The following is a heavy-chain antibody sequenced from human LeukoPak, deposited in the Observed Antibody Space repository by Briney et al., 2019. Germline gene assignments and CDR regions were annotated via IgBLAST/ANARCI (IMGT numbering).Heavy chain of an antibody. J-gene: IGHJ4*02. V-gene: IGHV3-23*01. CDR3: AKEVWLLWGLSGVVDY. CDR1: GFTFSSYA. D-gene: IGHD6-19*01. CDR2: IGGSGGST. Sequence: GGSLRLSCAASGFTFSSYAMSWVRQAPGKGLEWVSAIGGSGGSTYYADSVKGRFTISRDNSKNTLYLQMNSLRAEDMAVYYCAKEVWLLWGLSGVVDYWGQGTLVTVSS.